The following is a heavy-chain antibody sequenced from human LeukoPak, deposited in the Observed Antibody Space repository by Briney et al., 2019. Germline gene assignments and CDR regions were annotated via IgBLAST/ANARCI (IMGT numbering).Heavy chain of an antibody. Sequence: GGSLRLSCAASGFTFSSYEMNWVRQAPGKGLEWVSYISSSGNTIYYADSVKGRFTISRDNAKNSLSLQMNSLRAEDTAVYYCARDTLSSSWYGTQPYFDYWGQGTLVTVSS. CDR3: ARDTLSSSWYGTQPYFDY. CDR1: GFTFSSYE. D-gene: IGHD6-13*01. J-gene: IGHJ4*02. CDR2: ISSSGNTI. V-gene: IGHV3-48*03.